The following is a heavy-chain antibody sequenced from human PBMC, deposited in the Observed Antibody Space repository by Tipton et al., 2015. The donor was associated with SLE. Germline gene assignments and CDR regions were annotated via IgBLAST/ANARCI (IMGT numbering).Heavy chain of an antibody. Sequence: SLRLSCAASGFTFSSYYMGWVRQAPGKGLEWVANIKRDGSEKYYLDSVKGRFTISRDNARNSLYLQMNSLRAEDTAVYYCARDGYYGSGSYDAFDIWGQGTMVTVSS. CDR3: ARDGYYGSGSYDAFDI. D-gene: IGHD3-10*01. V-gene: IGHV3-7*01. J-gene: IGHJ3*02. CDR1: GFTFSSYY. CDR2: IKRDGSEK.